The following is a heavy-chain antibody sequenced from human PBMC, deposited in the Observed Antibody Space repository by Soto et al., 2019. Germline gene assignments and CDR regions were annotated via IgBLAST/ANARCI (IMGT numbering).Heavy chain of an antibody. CDR2: IITDGSST. CDR3: ATGLSTRVYYMDA. V-gene: IGHV3-74*01. Sequence: EVQLVESGGGSVQPGGSLILSCAASGFSFSIYWMHWVRQAPGKGLVWVSCIITDGSSTSYADSVKGRFTISRDKAKNTLYRQMNSLRAEDTAVYYCATGLSTRVYYMDAWGKGTTVTVSS. CDR1: GFSFSIYW. J-gene: IGHJ6*03. D-gene: IGHD4-17*01.